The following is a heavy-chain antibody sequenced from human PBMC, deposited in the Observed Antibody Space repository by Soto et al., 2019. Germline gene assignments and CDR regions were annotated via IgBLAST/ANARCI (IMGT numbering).Heavy chain of an antibody. V-gene: IGHV4-31*03. J-gene: IGHJ4*02. CDR3: ARAYGYYFDY. D-gene: IGHD4-17*01. CDR2: IQYSGST. CDR1: GGSISSGGYY. Sequence: SETLSLTCTVSGGSISSGGYYWSWIRQHPGKGPEWIGYIQYSGSTYQNPSLKSRVTISVDTSQNQFSLKLSSVTAADTAVYYCARAYGYYFDYWGQGTLVTVSS.